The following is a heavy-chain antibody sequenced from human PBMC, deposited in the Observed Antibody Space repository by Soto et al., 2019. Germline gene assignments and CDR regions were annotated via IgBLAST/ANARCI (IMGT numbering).Heavy chain of an antibody. V-gene: IGHV3-72*01. CDR2: IKNKANSYIT. Sequence: PXESLRLSCAASGFTFSDPYMDWVRQAPGKGLEWVGRIKNKANSYITEYAASVKGRFTISRDDSKNSVYLQMNSLKSDDTAVYYCARAPSYYGSGSDHWGQGTLVTVSS. J-gene: IGHJ4*02. D-gene: IGHD3-10*01. CDR3: ARAPSYYGSGSDH. CDR1: GFTFSDPY.